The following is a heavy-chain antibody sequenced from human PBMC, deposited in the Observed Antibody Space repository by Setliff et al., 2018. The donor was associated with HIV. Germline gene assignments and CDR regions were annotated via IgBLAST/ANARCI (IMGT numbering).Heavy chain of an antibody. V-gene: IGHV1-46*01. Sequence: ASVKVSCKASGYTFTSYYMHWVRQAPGQGLERMGIINPSGGSTSYAQKFQGRVTMTRDTSTSTVYMELSSLRSEDTAVYYCARESLGVRGVRNAFDIWGQGTMVTVSS. CDR3: ARESLGVRGVRNAFDI. D-gene: IGHD3-10*01. CDR2: INPSGGST. CDR1: GYTFTSYY. J-gene: IGHJ3*02.